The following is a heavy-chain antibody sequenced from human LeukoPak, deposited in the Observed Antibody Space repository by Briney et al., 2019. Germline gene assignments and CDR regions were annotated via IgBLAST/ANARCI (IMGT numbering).Heavy chain of an antibody. CDR2: IYYSGST. V-gene: IGHV4-59*01. CDR3: ARGATSLSYFDS. Sequence: SETLSLIYAVSGGSITSYYWSWVRQPPGKGLEWIGYIYYSGSTNYNPSLKSRVTISVDTSKNQFSLKLSSVTAADTAVYYCARGATSLSYFDSRGEGTLVTVSS. CDR1: GGSITSYY. D-gene: IGHD2/OR15-2a*01. J-gene: IGHJ4*02.